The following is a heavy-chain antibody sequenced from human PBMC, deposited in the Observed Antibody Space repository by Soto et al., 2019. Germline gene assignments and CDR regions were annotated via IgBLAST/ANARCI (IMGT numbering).Heavy chain of an antibody. CDR2: IYYSGST. CDR3: ASLYCSGGSCYFRYYFDY. CDR1: GGSISSSSYY. V-gene: IGHV4-39*01. J-gene: IGHJ4*02. D-gene: IGHD2-15*01. Sequence: QLQLQESGPGLVKPSETLSLTCTVSGGSISSSSYYWGWIRQPPGNGLEWIGSIYYSGSTYYNPSRKSRVTISVDTSKNQCSLKLSSVTAADTAVYYCASLYCSGGSCYFRYYFDYWGQGTLVTVSS.